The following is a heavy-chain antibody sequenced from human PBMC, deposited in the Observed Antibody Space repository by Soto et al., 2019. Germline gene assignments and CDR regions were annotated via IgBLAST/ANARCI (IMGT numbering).Heavy chain of an antibody. D-gene: IGHD5-12*01. Sequence: PGESLKISCKGSGYSFTSFCISWARQMPGKGLEWMGRIDPSGSYTKYGPSFRGHVTFSVDKSTSTAYLSLEASDTAIYYCARHEYSGYENYYFGMDLWGQGTTVTVSS. V-gene: IGHV5-10-1*01. J-gene: IGHJ6*02. CDR1: GYSFTSFC. CDR3: ARHEYSGYENYYFGMDL. CDR2: IDPSGSYT.